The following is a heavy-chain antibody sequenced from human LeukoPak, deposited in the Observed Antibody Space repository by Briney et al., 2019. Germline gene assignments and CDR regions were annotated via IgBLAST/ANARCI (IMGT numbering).Heavy chain of an antibody. CDR2: IIPIFGTA. D-gene: IGHD3-9*01. J-gene: IGHJ6*03. Sequence: GASVKVSCKASGGTFSSYAISWVRQAPGQGLEWMGGIIPIFGTANYAQKFQGRVTITTDESTSTAYMELSSLRSEDTAVYYCARDRTRYYDILTGYSESYYYYMDVWGKGTTVTVSS. CDR3: ARDRTRYYDILTGYSESYYYYMDV. CDR1: GGTFSSYA. V-gene: IGHV1-69*05.